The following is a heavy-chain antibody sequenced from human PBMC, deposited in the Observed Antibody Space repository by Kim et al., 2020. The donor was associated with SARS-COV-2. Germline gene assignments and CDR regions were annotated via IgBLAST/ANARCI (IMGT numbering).Heavy chain of an antibody. CDR2: ISAYNGNT. J-gene: IGHJ4*02. Sequence: ASVKVSCKASGYTFTSYGISWVRQAPGQGLEWMGWISAYNGNTNYAQKLQGRVTMTTDTSTSTAYMELRSLRSDDTAVYYCAREQGEYGDSLPHDYWGQGTLVTVSS. V-gene: IGHV1-18*01. CDR1: GYTFTSYG. D-gene: IGHD4-17*01. CDR3: AREQGEYGDSLPHDY.